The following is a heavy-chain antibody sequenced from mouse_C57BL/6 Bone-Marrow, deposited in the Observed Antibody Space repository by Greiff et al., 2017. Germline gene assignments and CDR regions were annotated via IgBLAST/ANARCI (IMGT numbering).Heavy chain of an antibody. J-gene: IGHJ3*01. Sequence: EVQLVESGGGLVQPKGSLKLSCAASGFSFNTYAMNWVRQAPGKGLEWVARIRSKSNNYATYYADSVKDRFTISRDDSESMLYLQMNNLKTEDTAMYYCVRHWEFPWFAYWGQGTLVTVSA. D-gene: IGHD4-1*01. CDR1: GFSFNTYA. CDR2: IRSKSNNYAT. V-gene: IGHV10-1*01. CDR3: VRHWEFPWFAY.